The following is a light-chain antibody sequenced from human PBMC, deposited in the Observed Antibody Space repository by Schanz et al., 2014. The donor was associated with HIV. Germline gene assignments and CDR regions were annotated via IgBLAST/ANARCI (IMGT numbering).Light chain of an antibody. CDR2: LNN. Sequence: QSVLTQPPSVSAAPGQKVTITCSGTYSNIGNNYVSWYQQFPGAAPRLLMYLNNQRPSGIPYRRSGSKSGTSATLVIYDXXXGDEADYYCGTWENTLPCEIFGGGTFLTVL. CDR1: YSNIGNNY. J-gene: IGLJ2*01. V-gene: IGLV1-51*01. CDR3: GTWENTLPCEI.